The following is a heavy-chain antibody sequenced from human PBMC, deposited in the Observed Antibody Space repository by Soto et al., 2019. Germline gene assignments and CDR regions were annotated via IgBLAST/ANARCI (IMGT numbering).Heavy chain of an antibody. J-gene: IGHJ4*02. D-gene: IGHD1-1*01. CDR3: ARDPTGTKDFFDY. V-gene: IGHV3-30-3*01. CDR1: GFTFSNYV. Sequence: GGSLRLSCAASGFTFSNYVMHWVRQAPGKGLEWVAIISYDGSNKYYADSVKGRFTISRDNSKNTLYLQMNSLRGEDTAMYYCARDPTGTKDFFDYWGQGTLVTVSS. CDR2: ISYDGSNK.